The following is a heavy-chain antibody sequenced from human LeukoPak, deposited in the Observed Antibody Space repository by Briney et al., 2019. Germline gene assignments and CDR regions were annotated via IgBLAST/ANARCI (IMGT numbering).Heavy chain of an antibody. Sequence: TPSETLSLTCTVSGGSISSSSYYWGWIRQPPGKGLEWIGSIYYSGSTYYSPSLKSRVTISVDASKNQFSLKLSSVTAADTAVYYCARDGKDGYNLHPWPFDYWGQGTLVTVSS. D-gene: IGHD5-24*01. J-gene: IGHJ4*02. CDR1: GGSISSSSYY. CDR3: ARDGKDGYNLHPWPFDY. V-gene: IGHV4-39*07. CDR2: IYYSGST.